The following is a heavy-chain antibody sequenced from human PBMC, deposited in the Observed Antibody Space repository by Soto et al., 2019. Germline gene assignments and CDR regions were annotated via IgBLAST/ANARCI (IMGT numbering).Heavy chain of an antibody. CDR3: ARNQIRRRDGYNVDY. Sequence: EAAGNVSCKASGYTVTSYGMPWVRQAPGQRLEWVGWINPHNGGTNYAQKSQGRVTMTRDTSTSTVYMELSRLRSDDTALYYCARNQIRRRDGYNVDYWGQGTLVTDSS. CDR2: INPHNGGT. J-gene: IGHJ4*02. D-gene: IGHD5-12*01. V-gene: IGHV1-2*02. CDR1: GYTVTSYG.